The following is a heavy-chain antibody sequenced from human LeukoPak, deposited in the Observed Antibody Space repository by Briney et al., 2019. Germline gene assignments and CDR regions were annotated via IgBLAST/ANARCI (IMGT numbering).Heavy chain of an antibody. D-gene: IGHD7-27*01. CDR3: ARDGSAWGGAFDI. CDR2: IYYSGST. V-gene: IGHV4-59*01. CDR1: GGSISSYY. Sequence: TSETLSLTCTVSGGSISSYYWNWIRQPPGKGLEWIGYIYYSGSTNYNPSPKSRVTISVDTSKNQFSLRLSSVTAADTAVYYCARDGSAWGGAFDIWGQGTMVTVSS. J-gene: IGHJ3*02.